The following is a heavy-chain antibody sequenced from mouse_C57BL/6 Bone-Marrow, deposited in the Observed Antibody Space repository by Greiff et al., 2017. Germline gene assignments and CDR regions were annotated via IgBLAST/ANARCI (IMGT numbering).Heavy chain of an antibody. CDR2: IYPGSGST. CDR3: AREEGFYGYYFDY. CDR1: GYTFTSYW. V-gene: IGHV1-55*01. Sequence: LQQPGAELVKPGASVKMSCKASGYTFTSYWITWVKQRPGQGLEWIGDIYPGSGSTNYNEKFKSKATLTVDTSSSTAYMQLSSLTSEDSAVYYCAREEGFYGYYFDYWGQGTTRTVSS. J-gene: IGHJ2*01. D-gene: IGHD2-2*01.